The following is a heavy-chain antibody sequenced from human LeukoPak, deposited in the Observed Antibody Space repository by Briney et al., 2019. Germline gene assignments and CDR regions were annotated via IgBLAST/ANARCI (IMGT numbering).Heavy chain of an antibody. CDR1: GFTFSSYS. V-gene: IGHV3-21*01. Sequence: PGGSLRLSCAASGFTFSSYSMNWVRQAPGKGLEWVSSISSSSSYIYYADSVKGRFTISRDNAKNSLYLQMNSLRAEDTAVYYCARGGPSITMIVVVITQGRRDAFDIWGQGTMVTVSS. D-gene: IGHD3-22*01. CDR3: ARGGPSITMIVVVITQGRRDAFDI. J-gene: IGHJ3*02. CDR2: ISSSSSYI.